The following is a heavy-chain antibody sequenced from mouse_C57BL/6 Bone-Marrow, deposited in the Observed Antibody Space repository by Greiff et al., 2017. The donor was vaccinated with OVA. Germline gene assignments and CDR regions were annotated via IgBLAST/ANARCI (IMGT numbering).Heavy chain of an antibody. J-gene: IGHJ2*01. V-gene: IGHV1-55*01. CDR1: GYTFTSYW. Sequence: QVRLQQPGAELVKPGASVKMSCKASGYTFTSYWITWVKQRPGQGLEWIGDIYPGSGSTNYNEKFKSKATLTVDTSSSTAYMQLSSLTSEDSAVYYCARRAPITTVVASYYFDYWGQGTTLTVSS. D-gene: IGHD1-1*01. CDR3: ARRAPITTVVASYYFDY. CDR2: IYPGSGST.